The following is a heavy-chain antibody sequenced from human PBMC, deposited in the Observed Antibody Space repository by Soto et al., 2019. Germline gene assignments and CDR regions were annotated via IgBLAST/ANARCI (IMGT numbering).Heavy chain of an antibody. D-gene: IGHD5-18*01. Sequence: QVHLVQSGAEVKKPGSSVKVSCKASGGTFSRYAISWVRQAPGQGLEWMGGIIPNFDTTTYAQKFQGRVTITADELTSTAYMEVSSLRSEDTAVYYCARDLNLDVHSGMVTDDFGMDAWGQGNTVTVSS. J-gene: IGHJ6*02. V-gene: IGHV1-69*01. CDR1: GGTFSRYA. CDR2: IIPNFDTT. CDR3: ARDLNLDVHSGMVTDDFGMDA.